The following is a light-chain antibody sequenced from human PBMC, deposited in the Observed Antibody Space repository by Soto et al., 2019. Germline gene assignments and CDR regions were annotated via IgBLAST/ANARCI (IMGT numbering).Light chain of an antibody. V-gene: IGKV1-27*01. CDR3: QKYNSAPQT. J-gene: IGKJ1*01. CDR1: QGISNY. CDR2: AAS. Sequence: DIQMTQSPSSLSASVGDRVTITCRASQGISNYLAWYQQKPGKVPKLLIYAASTLQSGVPSRISGSGSGTDFTLTISSLQPEDVATYYCQKYNSAPQTFGQGTKVEI.